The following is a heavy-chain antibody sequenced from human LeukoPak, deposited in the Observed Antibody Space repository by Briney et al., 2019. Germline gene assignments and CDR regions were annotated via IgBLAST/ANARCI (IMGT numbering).Heavy chain of an antibody. D-gene: IGHD3-10*01. CDR3: ARGGVMVRGVIETNYYYGMDV. CDR1: GGSISSSNW. J-gene: IGHJ6*02. V-gene: IGHV4-4*02. Sequence: PSGTLSLTCAVSGGSISSSNWWSWVRQPPGKGLEWIGEIYHSGSTNYNPSLKSRVTISVDTSKNQFSLKLSSVTAADTAVYYCARGGVMVRGVIETNYYYGMDVWGQGTTVTVSS. CDR2: IYHSGST.